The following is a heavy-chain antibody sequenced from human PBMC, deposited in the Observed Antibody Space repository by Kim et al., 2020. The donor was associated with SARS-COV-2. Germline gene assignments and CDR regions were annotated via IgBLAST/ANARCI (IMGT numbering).Heavy chain of an antibody. CDR3: ARDAYGDYFSFDY. CDR1: GFTFSSYS. J-gene: IGHJ4*02. V-gene: IGHV3-48*02. D-gene: IGHD4-17*01. CDR2: IHKGSGSI. Sequence: GGSLRLSCTASGFTFSSYSLNWVRQAPGKGLEWISYIHKGSGSIFYADSVQGRFTVSRDNGQNSLYLDMSRLRDDDTAVYYCARDAYGDYFSFDYWGLGSLVTVSS.